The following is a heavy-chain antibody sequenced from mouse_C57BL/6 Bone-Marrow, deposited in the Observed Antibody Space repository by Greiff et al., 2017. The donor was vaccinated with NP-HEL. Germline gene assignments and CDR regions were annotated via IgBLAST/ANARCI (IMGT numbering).Heavy chain of an antibody. CDR3: ASKRVATGY. CDR1: GYTFTSYW. Sequence: QVQLQQPGAELGKPGASVKMSCKASGYTFTSYWITWVKQRPGQGLEWIGDIYPGSGSTNYNEKFKSKVTLTVDTSSSTTYMQNGRLTSEDSAVYYCASKRVATGYWGQGTHLTVSS. J-gene: IGHJ2*01. CDR2: IYPGSGST. D-gene: IGHD1-1*02. V-gene: IGHV1-55*01.